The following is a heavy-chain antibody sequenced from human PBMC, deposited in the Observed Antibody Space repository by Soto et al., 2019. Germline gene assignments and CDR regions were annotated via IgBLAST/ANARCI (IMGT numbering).Heavy chain of an antibody. CDR3: ARGAECRGSCLKKLTWLDP. V-gene: IGHV1-69*06. J-gene: IGHJ5*02. CDR1: GGSFSTYA. Sequence: SVKVSCKASGGSFSTYAFSWVRQAPGHGLEWMGGIIPIFDSPYYAQNFQGRVTIAADRSTSTVYMELSSLTPEDTAVYYCARGAECRGSCLKKLTWLDPWGQGTLVTVSS. CDR2: IIPIFDSP. D-gene: IGHD3-3*01.